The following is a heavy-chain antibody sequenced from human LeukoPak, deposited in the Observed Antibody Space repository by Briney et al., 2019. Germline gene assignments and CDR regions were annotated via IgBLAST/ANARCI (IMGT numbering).Heavy chain of an antibody. CDR1: GFIFNNYA. J-gene: IGHJ4*02. Sequence: GGSLRLSCAGSGFIFNNYAMHWVRQPPGKGLEWVSGISWNSGSIDYADSVKGRFTISRDNAKNSLYLQMNSLRAEDTAVYYCARVDYYDSSPDYWGQGTLVTVSS. V-gene: IGHV3-9*01. CDR3: ARVDYYDSSPDY. CDR2: ISWNSGSI. D-gene: IGHD3-22*01.